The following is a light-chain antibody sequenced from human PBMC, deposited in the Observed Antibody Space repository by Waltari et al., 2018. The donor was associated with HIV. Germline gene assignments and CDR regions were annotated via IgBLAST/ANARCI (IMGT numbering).Light chain of an antibody. J-gene: IGKJ1*01. CDR2: AAS. Sequence: DIQMTQSPSSLSASVGDRVTITCRASQGISNYLAWYQQKPGKVPKLLIYAASTLQSGVPSRFSGSGSGKDFTFTVDSLQPEDVATYYCQKYNSTPPWTFGQGTKVEIQ. CDR1: QGISNY. V-gene: IGKV1-27*01. CDR3: QKYNSTPPWT.